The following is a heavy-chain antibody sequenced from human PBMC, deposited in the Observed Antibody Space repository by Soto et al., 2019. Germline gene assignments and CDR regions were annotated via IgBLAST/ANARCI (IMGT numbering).Heavy chain of an antibody. D-gene: IGHD1-1*01. Sequence: GGSLRLSCAASGFRISSNAMYWVRQAPGKGLEWVSGIDDRRDTTHYADSVKGRFTISRDTSKNTLYLQLNTLRADDTAVYYCAKDKPGTTSFDYWGQGTLVTVSS. CDR3: AKDKPGTTSFDY. CDR2: IDDRRDTT. J-gene: IGHJ4*02. V-gene: IGHV3-23*01. CDR1: GFRISSNA.